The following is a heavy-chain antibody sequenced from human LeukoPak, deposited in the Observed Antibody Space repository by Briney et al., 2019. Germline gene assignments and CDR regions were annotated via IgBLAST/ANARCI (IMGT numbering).Heavy chain of an antibody. D-gene: IGHD3-3*01. Sequence: PGGSLRLSCAASGFTFSNAWMNWVRQAPGKGLEWVGRIKSKTDGGTTDYAAPVKGRFTISRDDSKNTLYLQMNSLKTEDTAVYYCTTAVLPEHYDLWSGGLADCWGQGTLVTASS. CDR1: GFTFSNAW. CDR2: IKSKTDGGTT. V-gene: IGHV3-15*07. CDR3: TTAVLPEHYDLWSGGLADC. J-gene: IGHJ4*02.